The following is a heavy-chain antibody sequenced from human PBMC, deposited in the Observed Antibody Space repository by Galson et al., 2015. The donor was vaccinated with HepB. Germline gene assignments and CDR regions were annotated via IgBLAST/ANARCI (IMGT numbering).Heavy chain of an antibody. V-gene: IGHV2-5*02. Sequence: PALVKPTQTLTLTCSFSGLSLTTSGVTVAWIRQPPGKALEWLAHIYWDDSKRYSPSLENRLTITKDTSKNQVVFTMTNMAPVDTATYYCAHRRDLYCATTGCWGGDWNFDLWGRGTLVTVSS. CDR1: GLSLTTSGVT. J-gene: IGHJ2*01. CDR3: AHRRDLYCATTGCWGGDWNFDL. CDR2: IYWDDSK. D-gene: IGHD2-2*01.